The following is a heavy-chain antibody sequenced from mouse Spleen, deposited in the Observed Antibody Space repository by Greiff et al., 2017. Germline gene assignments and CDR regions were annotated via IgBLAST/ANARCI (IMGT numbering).Heavy chain of an antibody. J-gene: IGHJ2*01. V-gene: IGHV5-6-4*01. D-gene: IGHD2-4*01. Sequence: EVKLVESGGGLVKLGGSLKLSCAASGFTFSSYYMSWVRQTPEKRLEWVATISSGGGSTYYPDSVKGRFTISRDNAKNTLYLQMSSLNSEDTAVYYCARDMITRDYFDYWGQGTTLTVSS. CDR1: GFTFSSYY. CDR3: ARDMITRDYFDY. CDR2: ISSGGGST.